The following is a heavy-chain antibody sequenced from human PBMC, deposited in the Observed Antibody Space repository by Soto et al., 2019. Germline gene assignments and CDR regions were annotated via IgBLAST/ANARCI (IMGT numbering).Heavy chain of an antibody. V-gene: IGHV3-9*01. J-gene: IGHJ4*02. Sequence: EVQLVESGGGLVQPGRSLRLSCAASGFTFDDYAMHWVRQAPGKGLEWVSGISWNSGSIGYADPVKGRFTISRDNAKNSLYLQMNSLRAEDTALYYCAKDRGGVILYFDYWGQGTLVTVSS. CDR1: GFTFDDYA. CDR2: ISWNSGSI. D-gene: IGHD3-10*01. CDR3: AKDRGGVILYFDY.